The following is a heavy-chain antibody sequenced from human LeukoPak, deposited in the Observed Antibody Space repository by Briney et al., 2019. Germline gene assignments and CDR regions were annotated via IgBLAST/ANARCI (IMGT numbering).Heavy chain of an antibody. D-gene: IGHD3-22*01. V-gene: IGHV3-21*06. J-gene: IGHJ4*02. CDR2: ISSSSSYI. CDR3: ARDLSDDNSLDY. Sequence: PGGSLRLSCAASGFTFSSYSMNWVRQAPGKGLEWVSSISSSSSYIYYADSVKGRFTISRDNAKNSLYLQMNSLRAEDTAVYYCARDLSDDNSLDYWGQGTLVSVSS. CDR1: GFTFSSYS.